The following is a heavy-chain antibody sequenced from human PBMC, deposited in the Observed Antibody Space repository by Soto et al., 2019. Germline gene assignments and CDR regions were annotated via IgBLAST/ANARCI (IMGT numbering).Heavy chain of an antibody. V-gene: IGHV1-69*01. Sequence: QVQLVQSGAEVKKPGSSVKVSCKASGGTFSSYAISWVRQAPGQGLEWMGGIIPIFGTANYAQKFQGRVTITADESTSTVYMELSSLRSEDTAVYYCARGYCSGGSCYPPYYYYYYGMDVWGQGTTVTVSS. D-gene: IGHD2-15*01. J-gene: IGHJ6*02. CDR2: IIPIFGTA. CDR1: GGTFSSYA. CDR3: ARGYCSGGSCYPPYYYYYYGMDV.